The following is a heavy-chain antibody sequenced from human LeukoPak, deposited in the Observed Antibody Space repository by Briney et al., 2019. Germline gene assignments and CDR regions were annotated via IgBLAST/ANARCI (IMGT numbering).Heavy chain of an antibody. V-gene: IGHV1-69*15. Sequence: SVKVSCKASGGTFSSYAISWVRQAPGQGGDFIVRIIPIFCTANYAQNFQRRVMITPDESTSTAYMELSSLRSEDTAVYYCAREDAGATAYWGQGTLVTVSS. CDR1: GGTFSSYA. CDR2: IIPIFCTA. J-gene: IGHJ4*02. D-gene: IGHD1-26*01. CDR3: AREDAGATAY.